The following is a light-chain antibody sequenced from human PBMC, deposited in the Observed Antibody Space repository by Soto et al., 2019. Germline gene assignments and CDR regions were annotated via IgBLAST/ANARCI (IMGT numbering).Light chain of an antibody. CDR2: DVS. Sequence: EIVLTQSPAALSLSQWMRGSLSGRASQNISNYLIWYQQKPGQAPRLLIYDVSNRAPGIPARFSGSGSGTDFTLTISSLEPEDFAVYYCQKRSSWPRTFGQGPKVDIK. J-gene: IGKJ1*01. V-gene: IGKV3-11*01. CDR3: QKRSSWPRT. CDR1: QNISNY.